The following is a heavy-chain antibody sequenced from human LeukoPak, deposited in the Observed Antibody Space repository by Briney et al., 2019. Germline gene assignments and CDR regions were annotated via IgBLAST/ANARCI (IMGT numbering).Heavy chain of an antibody. J-gene: IGHJ6*03. V-gene: IGHV3-7*01. CDR2: IKQDGSEK. D-gene: IGHD3-9*01. CDR3: ARVMGRYFDWLSHYYYMDV. CDR1: GFTFSSYE. Sequence: GGSLRLSCAASGFTFSSYEMNWVRQAPGKGLEWVANIKQDGSEKYYVDSVKGRFTISRDNAKNSLYLQMNSLRAEDTAVYYCARVMGRYFDWLSHYYYMDVWGKGTTVTVSS.